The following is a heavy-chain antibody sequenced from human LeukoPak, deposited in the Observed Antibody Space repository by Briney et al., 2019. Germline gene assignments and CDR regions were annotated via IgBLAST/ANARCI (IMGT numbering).Heavy chain of an antibody. V-gene: IGHV1-58*01. CDR2: IVVGSGNT. J-gene: IGHJ4*02. Sequence: ASVTVSRKASGFTFTSSAVQWVRQARGQRLEWIGWIVVGSGNTNYAQKFQERVTITRDMSTSTAYMELSSLRSEDTAVYYCAAENTYYYDSSGYYWNWGQGTLVTVSS. D-gene: IGHD3-22*01. CDR3: AAENTYYYDSSGYYWN. CDR1: GFTFTSSA.